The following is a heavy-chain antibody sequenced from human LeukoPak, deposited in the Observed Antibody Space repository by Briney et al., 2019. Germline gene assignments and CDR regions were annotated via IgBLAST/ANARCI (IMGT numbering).Heavy chain of an antibody. CDR3: TRRSGFYFDY. J-gene: IGHJ4*02. CDR2: ISTSGDSK. CDR1: EFTFSSYA. D-gene: IGHD3-10*01. Sequence: SGGSLRLSCTASEFTFSSYAMTWVRQAPGKGLEWVATISTSGDSKFHADSVKGRFTISRDNSKNSLYLQMKSLRAEDTAVYYCTRRSGFYFDYWGQGTLVTVSS. V-gene: IGHV3-23*01.